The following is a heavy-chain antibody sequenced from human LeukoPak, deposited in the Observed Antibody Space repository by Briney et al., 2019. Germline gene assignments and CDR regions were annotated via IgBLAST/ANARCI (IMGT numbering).Heavy chain of an antibody. J-gene: IGHJ4*02. CDR1: GYTFTSYD. D-gene: IGHD5-18*01. V-gene: IGHV1-8*03. CDR3: AREGGQLWFEGTFDY. CDR2: MNPNSGNT. Sequence: ASVKVSCKASGYTFTSYDINWVRQATGQGLEWMGWMNPNSGNTGYAQKLQGRVTITRNTSISTAYMELSSLRSEDTAVYYCAREGGQLWFEGTFDYWGQGTLVTVSS.